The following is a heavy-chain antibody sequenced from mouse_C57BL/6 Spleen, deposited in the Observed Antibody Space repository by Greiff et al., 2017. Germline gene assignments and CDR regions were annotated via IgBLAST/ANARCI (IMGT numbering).Heavy chain of an antibody. CDR2: IDPSDSET. J-gene: IGHJ4*01. Sequence: QVQLQQPGAELVRPGSSVKLSCKASGYTFTSYWMHWVKQRPIQGLEWIGNIDPSDSETHYNQKFKDKATLTVDKSSSTAYMQLSSLTSEDSAVYYGARGKGYYAMEYWGQGTSVTVSS. CDR1: GYTFTSYW. V-gene: IGHV1-52*01. CDR3: ARGKGYYAMEY.